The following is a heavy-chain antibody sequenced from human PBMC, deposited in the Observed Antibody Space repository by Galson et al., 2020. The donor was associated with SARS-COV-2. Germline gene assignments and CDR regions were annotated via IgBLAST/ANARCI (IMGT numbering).Heavy chain of an antibody. V-gene: IGHV3-21*01. CDR3: AIDPSLMNTVEFDY. CDR2: ISSSSSYI. CDR1: GFTFSSYS. Sequence: GGSLRLSCAASGFTFSSYSMNWVRQAPGKGLEWVSSISSSSSYIYYADSVKGRFTISRDNAKNSLYLQMNSLRAEDTAVYYCAIDPSLMNTVEFDYWGQGTLVTVSA. D-gene: IGHD3-16*01. J-gene: IGHJ4*02.